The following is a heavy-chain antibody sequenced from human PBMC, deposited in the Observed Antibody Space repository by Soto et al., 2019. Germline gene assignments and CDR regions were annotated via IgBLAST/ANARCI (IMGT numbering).Heavy chain of an antibody. CDR3: ATDATREGGCHH. V-gene: IGHV3-15*07. J-gene: IGHJ5*02. Sequence: PGGSLRLSCAASGFSFGDAWMNWVRQAPGKGLEWVGRIKSKTDGGTTDYPAPVKGRFTISRDDSKNTLYLQMNSLKTEDTAVYYWATDATREGGCHHWGKGTLVTVPS. D-gene: IGHD6-19*01. CDR2: IKSKTDGGTT. CDR1: GFSFGDAW.